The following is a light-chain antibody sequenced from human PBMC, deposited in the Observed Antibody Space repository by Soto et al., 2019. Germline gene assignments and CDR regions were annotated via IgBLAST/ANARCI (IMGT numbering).Light chain of an antibody. Sequence: QSVLTQPPSASGTPGQRVTISCSGSNSNIGRDTVNWYQQLPGTAPKLLIYSTNQRPSGVPDRFSGSKSGTSASLAISGLQSEDEAEYYSAAWDASLNGYVFGTGTKLTVL. V-gene: IGLV1-44*01. CDR2: STN. CDR3: AAWDASLNGYV. CDR1: NSNIGRDT. J-gene: IGLJ1*01.